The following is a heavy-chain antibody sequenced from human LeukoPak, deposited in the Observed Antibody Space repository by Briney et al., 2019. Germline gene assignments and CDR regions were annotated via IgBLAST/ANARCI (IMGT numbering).Heavy chain of an antibody. J-gene: IGHJ4*02. Sequence: ASVKVSCKASGGTFSSYAISWVRQAPGQGLEWMGWINPNSGGTNYAQKFQGRVTMTRDTSTSTVYMELSSLRSEDTAVYYCASSPSFSSGRTFRYWGQGTLVTVSS. CDR1: GGTFSSYA. CDR2: INPNSGGT. V-gene: IGHV1-8*02. D-gene: IGHD3-22*01. CDR3: ASSPSFSSGRTFRY.